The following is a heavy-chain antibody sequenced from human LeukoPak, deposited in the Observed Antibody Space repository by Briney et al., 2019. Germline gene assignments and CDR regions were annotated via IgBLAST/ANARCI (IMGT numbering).Heavy chain of an antibody. CDR2: MNPNSGNT. D-gene: IGHD3-9*01. J-gene: IGHJ4*02. V-gene: IGHV1-8*01. CDR1: GYTFTSYD. Sequence: ATVKVSCKACGYTFTSYDINWVRQATGQGLELMGWMNPNSGNTGYAQKFQGGVTMTRNTSISTAYMELSSLRSEDTAVYYCARINVPPPVGSKELRYFDWQYYFDYWGQGTLVTLSS. CDR3: ARINVPPPVGSKELRYFDWQYYFDY.